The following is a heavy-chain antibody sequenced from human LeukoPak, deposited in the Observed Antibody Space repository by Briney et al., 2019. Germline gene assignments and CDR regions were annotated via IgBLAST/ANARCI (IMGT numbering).Heavy chain of an antibody. Sequence: ASVKVSRKASGYTFTGYYMHWVRQAPGQGLEWMGWINPNSGGTNYAQKFQGRVTMTRDTSISTAYMELSRLRSDDTAVYYCARDHPYYDFWSGYLAPYYFDYWGQGTLVTVSS. CDR1: GYTFTGYY. CDR3: ARDHPYYDFWSGYLAPYYFDY. V-gene: IGHV1-2*02. D-gene: IGHD3-3*01. CDR2: INPNSGGT. J-gene: IGHJ4*02.